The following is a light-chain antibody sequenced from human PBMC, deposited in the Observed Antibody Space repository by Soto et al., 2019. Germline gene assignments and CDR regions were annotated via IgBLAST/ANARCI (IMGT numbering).Light chain of an antibody. V-gene: IGKV3-20*01. CDR1: QSVSSSY. CDR2: DAS. CDR3: QQYGSSPRT. Sequence: EIVLTQSPGTLSLSPGERATLSCRASQSVSSSYLAWYQQKPGQAPRLLIYDASSRDAGIPDRFSGSGSGTDITLTVSRLEPEELAVYYCQQYGSSPRTFGQGTKVEIK. J-gene: IGKJ1*01.